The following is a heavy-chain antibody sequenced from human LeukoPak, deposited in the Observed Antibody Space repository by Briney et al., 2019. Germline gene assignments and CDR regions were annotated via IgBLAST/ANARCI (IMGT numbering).Heavy chain of an antibody. Sequence: SGGSLRLSCAASGFTFDDYAMHRVRQAPGKGLEWVSGISWNSGSIGYADSVKGRFTISRDNAKNSLYLQMNSLRAEDTALYYCAKGTGDHWYFDLWGRGTLVTVSS. V-gene: IGHV3-9*01. D-gene: IGHD7-27*01. CDR2: ISWNSGSI. CDR1: GFTFDDYA. J-gene: IGHJ2*01. CDR3: AKGTGDHWYFDL.